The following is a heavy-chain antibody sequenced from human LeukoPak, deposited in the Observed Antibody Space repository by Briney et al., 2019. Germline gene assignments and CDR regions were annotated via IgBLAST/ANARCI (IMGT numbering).Heavy chain of an antibody. CDR2: INHSGST. CDR1: GGSFSGYY. Sequence: SETLSLTCAVYGGSFSGYYWSWIRQPPGKGLEWIGEINHSGSTNYNPSLKSRVTISVDTSKNQFSLKLSSAPAADTAVYYCARGLLDGYTHPAAFDMWGQGTMVTVSS. CDR3: ARGLLDGYTHPAAFDM. D-gene: IGHD5-24*01. V-gene: IGHV4-34*01. J-gene: IGHJ3*02.